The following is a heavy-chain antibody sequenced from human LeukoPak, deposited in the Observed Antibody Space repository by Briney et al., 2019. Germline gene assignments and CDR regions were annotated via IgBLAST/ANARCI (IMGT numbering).Heavy chain of an antibody. V-gene: IGHV4-34*01. CDR2: INHSGST. Sequence: SETLSLTCAVYGGSFIGYYWSWIRQPPGKGLEWIGEINHSGSTNYNPSLKSRVTISVDTSKNQFSLRLSSVTAADTAVYYCARREGSGFGAARIIDYWGQGTLVTVSS. CDR1: GGSFIGYY. J-gene: IGHJ4*02. CDR3: ARREGSGFGAARIIDY. D-gene: IGHD6-6*01.